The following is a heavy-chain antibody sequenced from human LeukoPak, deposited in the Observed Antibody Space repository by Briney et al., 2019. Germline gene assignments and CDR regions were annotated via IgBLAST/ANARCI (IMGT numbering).Heavy chain of an antibody. Sequence: GGSLRLSCAASGFTFSSYSMNWVRQAPGKGLEWVSSISSTSSYIFYADSVKGRFTISRDDAKNSLYLQMNSLRAEDTAVYYCARDIYDFWSGYPLDYWGQGTLVTVSS. CDR1: GFTFSSYS. J-gene: IGHJ4*02. D-gene: IGHD3-3*01. CDR3: ARDIYDFWSGYPLDY. CDR2: ISSTSSYI. V-gene: IGHV3-21*01.